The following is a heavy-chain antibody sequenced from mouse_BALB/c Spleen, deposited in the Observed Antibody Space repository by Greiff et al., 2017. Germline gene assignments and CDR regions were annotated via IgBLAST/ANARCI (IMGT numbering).Heavy chain of an antibody. V-gene: IGHV5-6*02. D-gene: IGHD1-1*01. J-gene: IGHJ4*01. Sequence: EVKVVESGGELVKPGGSLKLSCAASGFTFSSYGMSWVRQTPDKRLEWVATISSGGSYTYYPDSVKGRFTISRDNAKNTLYLQMSSLKSDDTAMYYCARRGGSSLYYAMDYWGQGTSVTVSA. CDR2: ISSGGSYT. CDR1: GFTFSSYG. CDR3: ARRGGSSLYYAMDY.